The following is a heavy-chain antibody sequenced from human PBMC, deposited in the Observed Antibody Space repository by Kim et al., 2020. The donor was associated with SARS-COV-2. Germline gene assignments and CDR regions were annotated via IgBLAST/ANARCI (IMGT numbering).Heavy chain of an antibody. CDR2: ISSSRSYI. Sequence: GGSLRLSCAASGFTFSSYSMNWVRQAPGKGLEWVSSISSSRSYIYYADSVKGRFTISRDNAKNSLYLQMNSLRAEDTAVYYCARDLSTIWFGEFPPTDAFYIWGQGTMVNVSS. D-gene: IGHD3-10*01. CDR1: GFTFSSYS. J-gene: IGHJ3*02. CDR3: ARDLSTIWFGEFPPTDAFYI. V-gene: IGHV3-21*01.